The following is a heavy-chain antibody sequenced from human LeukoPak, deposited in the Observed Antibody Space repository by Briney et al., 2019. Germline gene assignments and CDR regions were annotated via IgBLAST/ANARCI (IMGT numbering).Heavy chain of an antibody. D-gene: IGHD1-20*01. J-gene: IGHJ4*02. CDR1: GYTFTDYY. V-gene: IGHV1-2*02. CDR3: ARAGRYLDPEFGY. Sequence: ASVKVSCKASGYTFTDYYMHWVRQAPGQGLEWMGWINPNSGGTNYAQKLQGRVTMTTDTSTSTAYMELRSLRSDDTAVYYCARAGRYLDPEFGYWGQGTLVTVSS. CDR2: INPNSGGT.